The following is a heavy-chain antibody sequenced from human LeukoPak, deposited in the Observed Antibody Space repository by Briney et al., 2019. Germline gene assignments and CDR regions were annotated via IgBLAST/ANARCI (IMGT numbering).Heavy chain of an antibody. Sequence: GSLKLFFAASGFTFNNYNMNWVRQAPGEGLEWVSHITSSSTNIYYADSVKGRFTISRDNAKNALSLQMNSLRDEDTAVYYCATSGNYYLKYWGQGTLVTVSS. CDR1: GFTFNNYN. CDR3: ATSGNYYLKY. J-gene: IGHJ4*02. CDR2: ITSSSTNI. D-gene: IGHD1-26*01. V-gene: IGHV3-48*02.